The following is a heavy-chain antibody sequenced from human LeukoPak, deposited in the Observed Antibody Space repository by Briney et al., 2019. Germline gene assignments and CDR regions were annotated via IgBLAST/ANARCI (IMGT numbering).Heavy chain of an antibody. CDR1: GFTFSTYS. D-gene: IGHD1-26*01. CDR2: ISSSSSTI. Sequence: GGSLRLSCAASGFTFSTYSMNWVRQAPGKGMEWVSYISSSSSTIYYADSVKGRFTISRDNAKNSLYLQMNSLRAEDTAVYYCARDRSYRGWGQGTLVTVSS. CDR3: ARDRSYRG. J-gene: IGHJ4*02. V-gene: IGHV3-48*01.